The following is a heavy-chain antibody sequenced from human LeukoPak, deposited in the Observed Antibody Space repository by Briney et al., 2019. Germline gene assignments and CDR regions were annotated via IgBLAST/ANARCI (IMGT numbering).Heavy chain of an antibody. CDR1: GFTFSSYA. Sequence: SGGSLRLSCAASGFTFSSYAMSWVRQAPGKGLEWVSAISGSGGSTYSADSVKGRFTISRDNSKNTLYLQMNNLRAEDTAVYYCARDLTARSSHWFDPWGQGTLVTVSS. J-gene: IGHJ5*02. D-gene: IGHD3-9*01. CDR2: ISGSGGST. CDR3: ARDLTARSSHWFDP. V-gene: IGHV3-23*01.